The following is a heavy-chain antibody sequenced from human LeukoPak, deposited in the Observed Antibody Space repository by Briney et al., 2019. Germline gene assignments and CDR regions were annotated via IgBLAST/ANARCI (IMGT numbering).Heavy chain of an antibody. D-gene: IGHD6-19*01. CDR3: ARVTGYSSGWYPWIAAY. V-gene: IGHV3-30*04. CDR1: GFTFSSYV. Sequence: GGSLRLSCAASGFTFSSYVVHWVRQAPGKGLEWVALISYDGSNKEYTNSVRGRFTISGDNAKNSLYLQMNSLRAEDTAVYYCARVTGYSSGWYPWIAAYWGQGTLVTVSS. CDR2: ISYDGSNK. J-gene: IGHJ4*02.